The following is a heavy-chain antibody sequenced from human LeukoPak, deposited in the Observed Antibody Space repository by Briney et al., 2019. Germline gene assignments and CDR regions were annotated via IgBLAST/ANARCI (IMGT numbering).Heavy chain of an antibody. Sequence: SETLSLTCTVSGGSINDYYWSWIRQSPGKGLEWIGYIYYTGRTKYNPSVQSRVTISVDTSKNQFSLKLSSVTAADTAVYYCARDGLADSSGYSSRYYYYYYYMDVWGKGTTVTVSS. CDR1: GGSINDYY. J-gene: IGHJ6*03. V-gene: IGHV4-59*01. D-gene: IGHD3-22*01. CDR2: IYYTGRT. CDR3: ARDGLADSSGYSSRYYYYYYYMDV.